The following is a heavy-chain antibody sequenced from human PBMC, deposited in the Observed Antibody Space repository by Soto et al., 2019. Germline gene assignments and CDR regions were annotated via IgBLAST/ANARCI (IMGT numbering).Heavy chain of an antibody. CDR3: ARGPGGPGGPGDY. CDR1: GYTFTSYA. CDR2: INAGNGNT. V-gene: IGHV1-3*01. Sequence: QVQLVQSGAEVKKPGASVKVSGKASGYTFTSYAMHWVSQAPGQRLERMGWINAGNGNTKYSQKFQGRVSITRDTSASTAYMGLSSLRSEDTAVYYCARGPGGPGGPGDYWGQGTLVTVSS. J-gene: IGHJ4*02. D-gene: IGHD2-8*02.